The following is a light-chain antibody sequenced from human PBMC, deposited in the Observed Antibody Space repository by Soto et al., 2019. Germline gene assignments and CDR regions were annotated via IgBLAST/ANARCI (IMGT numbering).Light chain of an antibody. Sequence: EIVLTQSPATLSLSPGERATLSCRASQSVSSYLAWYQQKPGQAPRLLIYDASNRATGIPARFSGSGSGTYFTLTISSLEPEHFPVYYCQQRSNWPGFGGGTKVEIK. CDR2: DAS. V-gene: IGKV3-11*01. CDR3: QQRSNWPG. J-gene: IGKJ4*02. CDR1: QSVSSY.